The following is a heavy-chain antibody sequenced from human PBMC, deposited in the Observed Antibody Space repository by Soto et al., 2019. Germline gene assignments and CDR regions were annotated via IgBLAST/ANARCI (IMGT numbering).Heavy chain of an antibody. CDR2: IYTSEST. CDR3: ARISTYNFYGIDV. D-gene: IGHD2-2*01. Sequence: PPETLSLTCSVSVGSISGYYWSWIRQPAGKGLEWIGRIYTSESTNYNPSLKSRVTMSVDTSKNQFSLNLNSVTAADTAVYYCARISTYNFYGIDVWGQGTTVTVSS. J-gene: IGHJ6*02. CDR1: VGSISGYY. V-gene: IGHV4-4*07.